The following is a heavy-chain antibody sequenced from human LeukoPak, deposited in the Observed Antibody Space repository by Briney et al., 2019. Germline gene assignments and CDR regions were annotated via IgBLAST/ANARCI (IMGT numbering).Heavy chain of an antibody. D-gene: IGHD6-13*01. CDR2: MYYSGST. CDR1: GXSISSSSYF. V-gene: IGHV4-39*02. CDR3: ARSMYSTNADS. J-gene: IGHJ4*02. Sequence: SETLSLTCTVSGXSISSSSYFWGWIRQPPGKGLEWIGSMYYSGSTYYNPSLKSQVTISVDTSNNHLSLRLSSVTAADTAVYYCARSMYSTNADSWGQGTLVTVSS.